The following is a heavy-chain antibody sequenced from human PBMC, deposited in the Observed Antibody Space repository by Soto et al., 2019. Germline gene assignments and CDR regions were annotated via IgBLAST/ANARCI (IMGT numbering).Heavy chain of an antibody. V-gene: IGHV1-18*01. CDR2: ISAYNGNT. CDR3: ARLRCSSTSCYVRLFDP. J-gene: IGHJ5*02. Sequence: ASVKVSCKASSYTFTSYGISWVRQAPGQGLEWMGWISAYNGNTNYAQKLQGRVTMTTDTSTSTAYMELRSLRADDTAVYYCARLRCSSTSCYVRLFDPCGQGTLVTVSS. CDR1: SYTFTSYG. D-gene: IGHD2-2*01.